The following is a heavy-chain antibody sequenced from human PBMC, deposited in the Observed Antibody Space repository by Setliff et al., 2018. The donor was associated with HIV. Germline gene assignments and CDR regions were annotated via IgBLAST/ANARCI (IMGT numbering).Heavy chain of an antibody. CDR2: IFYSGSI. J-gene: IGHJ4*02. V-gene: IGHV4-39*01. CDR3: ARFSVVVTAQGY. CDR1: GDSMISRPYY. D-gene: IGHD2-21*02. Sequence: PSETLSLTCTVSGDSMISRPYYWGWIRQSPGKGLEWIGNIFYSGSIYSNPSLKSRINLSIDTSKNQFSLKLTSVTAADTAVYYCARFSVVVTAQGYWGRGTLVTVSS.